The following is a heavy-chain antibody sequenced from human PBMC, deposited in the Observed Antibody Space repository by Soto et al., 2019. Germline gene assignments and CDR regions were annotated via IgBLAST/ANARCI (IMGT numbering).Heavy chain of an antibody. CDR3: ARDGYDYVWGSYRLHWFDP. J-gene: IGHJ5*02. Sequence: QVQLVQSGAEVKKPGASVKVSCKASGYTFTSYGISWVRQAPGQGLEWMGWISAYNGNTNYAQKLQGRVTMTTDTSTRTAYMELRSLRSDDTAVYYCARDGYDYVWGSYRLHWFDPWGQGTLVTVSS. V-gene: IGHV1-18*01. CDR1: GYTFTSYG. D-gene: IGHD3-16*02. CDR2: ISAYNGNT.